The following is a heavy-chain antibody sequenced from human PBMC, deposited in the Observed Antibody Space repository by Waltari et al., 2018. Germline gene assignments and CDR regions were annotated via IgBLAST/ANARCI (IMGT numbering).Heavy chain of an antibody. V-gene: IGHV4-39*01. CDR3: ATYIGASVGTAAFDV. J-gene: IGHJ3*01. CDR1: GVSITNNRHY. D-gene: IGHD5-12*01. CDR2: VSYSGTT. Sequence: QLQLQESGPGLVRPSETLSLICRVSGVSITNNRHYWAWIRQSPGQGLEWIGTVSYSGTTYISPSLKSRVSVSRDTSKNQVSLILGSVTAADMAVYYCATYIGASVGTAAFDVWGQGTMVTVSS.